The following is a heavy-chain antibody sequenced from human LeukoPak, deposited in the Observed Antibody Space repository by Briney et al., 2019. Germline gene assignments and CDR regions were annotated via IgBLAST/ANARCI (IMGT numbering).Heavy chain of an antibody. D-gene: IGHD3-10*01. CDR2: INHSGST. V-gene: IGHV4-34*01. J-gene: IGHJ4*02. CDR1: GGSFSGYY. Sequence: SETLSLTCAVYGGSFSGYYWSWIRQPPGKGLEWIGEINHSGSTNYNPSLKSRVTISVDTSKNQFSLKLSSVTAADTAVYYCARGQDYYGSGSYYYFDYWGQGTLVTVSS. CDR3: ARGQDYYGSGSYYYFDY.